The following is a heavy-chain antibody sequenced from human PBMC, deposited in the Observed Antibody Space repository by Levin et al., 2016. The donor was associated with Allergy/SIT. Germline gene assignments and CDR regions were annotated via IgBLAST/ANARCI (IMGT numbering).Heavy chain of an antibody. Sequence: SETLSLTCTVSGGSISSSSSYWGWIRQPPGKGLEWIGSVYYSGTTYYNPSHKSRVTISVDRSKNHFSLNLNSVTAADTAVYYCARTPALDYNYYMDVWGKGTTVTVFS. CDR2: VYYSGTT. V-gene: IGHV4-39*01. J-gene: IGHJ6*03. CDR1: GGSISSSSSY. CDR3: ARTPALDYNYYMDV. D-gene: IGHD5-18*01.